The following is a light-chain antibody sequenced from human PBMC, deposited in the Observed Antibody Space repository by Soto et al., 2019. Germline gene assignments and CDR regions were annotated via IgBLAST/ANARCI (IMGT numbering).Light chain of an antibody. J-gene: IGKJ5*01. CDR2: GAS. V-gene: IGKV3-15*01. CDR1: QSVSSN. CDR3: QQYNNWPFIT. Sequence: ELVMPQYPDTLSVSAGERATLSCRASQSVSSNLAWYQQKPGQAPRLLIYGASTRATGIPARFSGSGSGTEFTLTISSLQSEDFAVYYCQQYNNWPFITFGQGRRLEI.